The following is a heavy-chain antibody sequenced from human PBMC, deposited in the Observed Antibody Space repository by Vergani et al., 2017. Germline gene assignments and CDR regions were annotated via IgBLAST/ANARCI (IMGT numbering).Heavy chain of an antibody. CDR3: AKAPSSSWYYWYFDL. CDR1: GFTFNDYA. J-gene: IGHJ2*01. CDR2: VNWDGTHT. V-gene: IGHV3-20*04. D-gene: IGHD6-13*01. Sequence: VQLVESGGGVVQPGRSLRLSCAASGFTFNDYAMSWVRRVPGKGLEWVSAVNWDGTHTDYADSVKGRFTVSRDNARKSLSLQMNSLRAEDTALYYCAKAPSSSWYYWYFDLWGRGTLVTVSS.